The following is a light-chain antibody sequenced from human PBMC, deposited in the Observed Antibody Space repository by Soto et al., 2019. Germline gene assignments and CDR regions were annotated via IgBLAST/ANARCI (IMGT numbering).Light chain of an antibody. CDR2: DAS. CDR3: QQSYSMPYA. Sequence: DIQMTQSPSSLSASVGDSVTITCRTSQTINNYLNWYQQKPGKAPKLLIYDASNLEAGVPSRFTGSGSGTDFTLTIISLQPEDYATYFCQQSYSMPYAFGPGTKVDIK. CDR1: QTINNY. V-gene: IGKV1-39*01. J-gene: IGKJ2*01.